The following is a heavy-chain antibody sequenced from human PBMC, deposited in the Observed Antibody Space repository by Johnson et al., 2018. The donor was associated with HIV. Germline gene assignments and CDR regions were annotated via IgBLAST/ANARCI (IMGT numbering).Heavy chain of an antibody. D-gene: IGHD6-13*01. Sequence: VQLVESGGGLVRPGGSLRLSCAAAGFTFDDYGMSWVRQAPGKGLEWVSGITGSGGRTYYADFVKGRFTISRDNSKNTLYLQMNSLRAEHTAVYYCAKSQQLVNGLFDYWGRGTLVTVSS. CDR2: ITGSGGRT. CDR1: GFTFDDYG. J-gene: IGHJ4*02. CDR3: AKSQQLVNGLFDY. V-gene: IGHV3-23*04.